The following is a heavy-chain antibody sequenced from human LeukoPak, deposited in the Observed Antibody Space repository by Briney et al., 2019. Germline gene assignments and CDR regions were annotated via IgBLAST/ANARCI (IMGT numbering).Heavy chain of an antibody. CDR2: IWYDGSNK. CDR3: ARDWRVEVATIGGYFDY. J-gene: IGHJ4*03. V-gene: IGHV3-33*01. Sequence: GGSLRLSCAASGFTFSSYGMHWVRQAPGKGLEWVAVIWYDGSNKYYADSVKGRFTISRDNSKNTLYLQMNSLRAEDTAVYYCARDWRVEVATIGGYFDYWGQGTLVTVSS. CDR1: GFTFSSYG. D-gene: IGHD5-12*01.